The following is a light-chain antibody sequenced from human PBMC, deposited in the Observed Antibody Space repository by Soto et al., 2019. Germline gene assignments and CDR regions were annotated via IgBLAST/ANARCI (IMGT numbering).Light chain of an antibody. J-gene: IGKJ4*01. Sequence: DIQMTPSPSTMSASVGDRATITCRASQSIGRFLNWHQQKPGKAPNVLINVASTLRSGVPSRFSGSGSGTDFNLTINSLQPEDFATYFCQQSFTTPLTFGGGTKVDI. CDR3: QQSFTTPLT. CDR2: VAS. CDR1: QSIGRF. V-gene: IGKV1-39*01.